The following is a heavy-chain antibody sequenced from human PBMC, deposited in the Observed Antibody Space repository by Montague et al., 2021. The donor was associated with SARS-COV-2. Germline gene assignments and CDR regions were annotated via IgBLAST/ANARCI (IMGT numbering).Heavy chain of an antibody. D-gene: IGHD3-3*01. CDR1: GGSISSYY. CDR2: IYYSGST. CDR3: ARAPVAHITIFGVVTSFDY. Sequence: SETLSLTCTVSGGSISSYYWSWIRQPPGKGLEWIGYIYYSGSTNXXPSLKSGVTISVDTSKNQFSLKLSSVTAADTAAYYCARAPVAHITIFGVVTSFDYWGQGTLVTVSS. V-gene: IGHV4-59*01. J-gene: IGHJ4*02.